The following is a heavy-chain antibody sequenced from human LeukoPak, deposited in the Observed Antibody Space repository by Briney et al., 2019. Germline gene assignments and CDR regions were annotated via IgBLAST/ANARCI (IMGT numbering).Heavy chain of an antibody. CDR1: GGTFSSYA. CDR3: ARGAPGYSAGADYFDY. Sequence: SVKVSCKASGGTFSSYAISWVRQAPGQGLEWMGGIIPIFGTANYAQKFQGRATITADESTSTAYMELSSLRSEDTAVYYCARGAPGYSAGADYFDYWGQGTLVTVSS. J-gene: IGHJ4*02. CDR2: IIPIFGTA. D-gene: IGHD5-18*01. V-gene: IGHV1-69*01.